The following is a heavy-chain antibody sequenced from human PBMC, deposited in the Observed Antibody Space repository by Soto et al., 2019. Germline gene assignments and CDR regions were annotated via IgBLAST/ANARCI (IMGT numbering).Heavy chain of an antibody. J-gene: IGHJ5*02. CDR2: IIPIFGTA. V-gene: IGHV1-69*06. Sequence: SVKVSCKASGGTFSSYAISWVRQAPGQGLEWMGGIIPIFGTANYAQKFQGRVTITADKSTSTAYMELSSLRSEDTAVYYCARALPEDFYDRGGYSGWYGPSSQGT. CDR3: ARALPEDFYDRGGYSGWYGP. D-gene: IGHD3-22*01. CDR1: GGTFSSYA.